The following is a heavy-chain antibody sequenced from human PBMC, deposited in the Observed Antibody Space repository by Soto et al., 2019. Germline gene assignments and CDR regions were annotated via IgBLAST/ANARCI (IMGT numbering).Heavy chain of an antibody. CDR1: GFTFSSYG. J-gene: IGHJ4*02. Sequence: PGGSLRLSCAASGFTFSSYGMHWVRQAPGKGLEWVAVIWYDGSNKYYADSVKGRFTISRDNSKNTLYLQMNSLRAEDTAVYYCARGYSSGWPFDYWGQGTLVTVSS. CDR2: IWYDGSNK. D-gene: IGHD6-19*01. CDR3: ARGYSSGWPFDY. V-gene: IGHV3-33*01.